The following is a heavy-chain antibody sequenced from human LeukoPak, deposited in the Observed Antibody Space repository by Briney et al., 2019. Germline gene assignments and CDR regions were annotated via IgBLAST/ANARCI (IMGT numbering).Heavy chain of an antibody. CDR1: GYTFTGYY. CDR3: ATTARRVLSRFDY. V-gene: IGHV1-2*02. J-gene: IGHJ4*02. CDR2: INPNSGGT. Sequence: GASVKVSCKASGYTFTGYYMHWVRQAPGQGLEWMGWINPNSGGTNYAQKFQGRVTMARDTSISTAYMELSRLRSDDTAVYYCATTARRVLSRFDYWGQGTLVTVSS. D-gene: IGHD6-6*01.